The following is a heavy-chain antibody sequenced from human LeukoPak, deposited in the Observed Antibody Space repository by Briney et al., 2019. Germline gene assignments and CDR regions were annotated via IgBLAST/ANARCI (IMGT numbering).Heavy chain of an antibody. J-gene: IGHJ4*02. CDR2: IDPNSGGT. CDR3: ARASYYYDSSGYPGYYFDY. V-gene: IGHV1-2*02. D-gene: IGHD3-22*01. Sequence: ASVKVSCKASVYTXTAHYIHGVRQAPGQGPEWMGWIDPNSGGTNYAQKFLGSVTMTGDTSINTAFMELSRLRSDDTAVYYCARASYYYDSSGYPGYYFDYWGQGTLVTVS. CDR1: VYTXTAHY.